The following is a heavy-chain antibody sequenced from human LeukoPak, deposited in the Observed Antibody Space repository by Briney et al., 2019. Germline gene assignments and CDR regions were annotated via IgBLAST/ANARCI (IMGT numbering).Heavy chain of an antibody. Sequence: GGSLRLSCAASGFTFSSYSMNCVRQAPGKGLEWVSSISSSSSYIYYADSVKGRFTISRDNAKNSLYLQMNSLRAEDTAVYYCASHPNAAAGLYYYYYMDVWGKGTTVTVSS. CDR3: ASHPNAAAGLYYYYYMDV. D-gene: IGHD6-13*01. V-gene: IGHV3-21*01. J-gene: IGHJ6*03. CDR2: ISSSSSYI. CDR1: GFTFSSYS.